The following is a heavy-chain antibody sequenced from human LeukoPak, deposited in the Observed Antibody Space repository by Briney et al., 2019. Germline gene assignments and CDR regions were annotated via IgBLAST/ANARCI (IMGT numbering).Heavy chain of an antibody. CDR2: ISGSGGST. J-gene: IGHJ4*02. CDR1: GFTFSSYA. CDR3: AKGYYDYVWGSYYFDY. V-gene: IGHV3-23*01. Sequence: QPGGSLRLSCAASGFTFSSYAMSWVRQAPGKGLEWVSAISGSGGSTYNADSVKGRFTISRDNSRDTLYLQMNSLRAEDTAVYYCAKGYYDYVWGSYYFDYWGQGTLVTVSS. D-gene: IGHD3-16*01.